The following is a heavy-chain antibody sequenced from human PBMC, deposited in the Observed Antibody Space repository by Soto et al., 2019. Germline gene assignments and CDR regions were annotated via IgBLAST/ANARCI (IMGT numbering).Heavy chain of an antibody. J-gene: IGHJ4*02. CDR1: GFTFSSYD. CDR2: ISSNGGTT. CDR3: VRRVSGNYDY. Sequence: EVQLAESGGGMVQPGGSLRRSCVASGFTFSSYDMHWVRKAPGKGLEYVSSISSNGGTTYYGNSVKGRFTISRDNSKNTLYLQMGSMRAEDMAAYYCVRRVSGNYDYWAQGTLVTVSS. D-gene: IGHD1-7*01. V-gene: IGHV3-64*01.